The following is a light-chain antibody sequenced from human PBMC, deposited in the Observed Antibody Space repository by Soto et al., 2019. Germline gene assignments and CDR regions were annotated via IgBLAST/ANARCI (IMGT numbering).Light chain of an antibody. CDR1: QSVSRSY. Sequence: EIVLTQSPGTLSLSPGERATLSCSASQSVSRSYLAWYQQKPGQAPRLLIYGASSRDTGIPDRFSGSGSGTDLPVTISRLEPEDVAVYYCQQYGSSPCTFGQGTKVEIK. V-gene: IGKV3-20*01. CDR3: QQYGSSPCT. CDR2: GAS. J-gene: IGKJ1*01.